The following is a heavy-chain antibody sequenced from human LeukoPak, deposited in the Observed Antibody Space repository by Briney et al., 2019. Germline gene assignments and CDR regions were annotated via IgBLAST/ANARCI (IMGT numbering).Heavy chain of an antibody. Sequence: SGGSLRLSCAASGFTFSDYYMSWIRQAPGKGLEWVSYISKDGNTRNHADSVKGRFTISRDNAKNSLYLQMNSLRAEDTAVYYCARVMRSGSPFDYWGQGTLVTVSS. CDR2: ISKDGNTR. J-gene: IGHJ4*02. V-gene: IGHV3-11*01. CDR3: ARVMRSGSPFDY. D-gene: IGHD1-26*01. CDR1: GFTFSDYY.